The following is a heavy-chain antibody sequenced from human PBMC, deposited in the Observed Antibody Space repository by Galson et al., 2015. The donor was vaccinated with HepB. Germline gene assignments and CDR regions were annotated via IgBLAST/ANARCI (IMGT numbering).Heavy chain of an antibody. V-gene: IGHV4-59*01. D-gene: IGHD3-3*01. CDR2: IYYSGST. CDR3: ARGVTIFGPYSGYYYMDV. J-gene: IGHJ6*03. Sequence: ETLSLTCTVSGGSISSYYWSWIRQPPGKGLEGIGYIYYSGSTNYNPSLKSRVTISVDTSKNQFSLKLSSVTAADTAVYYCARGVTIFGPYSGYYYMDVWGKGTTVTVSS. CDR1: GGSISSYY.